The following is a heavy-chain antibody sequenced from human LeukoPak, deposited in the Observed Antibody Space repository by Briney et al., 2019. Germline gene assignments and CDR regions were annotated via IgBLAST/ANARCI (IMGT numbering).Heavy chain of an antibody. Sequence: PETLSLTCAVSGGSISSSNWWSWVRQPPGKGLEWIGQIYHSGSTNYNPSLKSRVAISVDKSKNQFSLNLISVTAADTAVYYCARAGQGYCTSASCYLSLDYWGQGTLVTVSS. CDR2: IYHSGST. D-gene: IGHD2-2*01. J-gene: IGHJ4*02. CDR3: ARAGQGYCTSASCYLSLDY. CDR1: GGSISSSNW. V-gene: IGHV4-4*03.